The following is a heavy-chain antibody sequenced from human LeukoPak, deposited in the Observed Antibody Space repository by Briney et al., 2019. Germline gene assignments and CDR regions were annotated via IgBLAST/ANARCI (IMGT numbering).Heavy chain of an antibody. CDR1: GGSISSSGYY. V-gene: IGHV4-39*01. Sequence: QPSETLSLTCTVSGGSISSSGYYWGWIRQPPGKGLEWIGSIYYSGSTYYNPSLKSRVTISVDTSKNQFSLKLSSVTAADTAVYYCARRRSPHYFDYWGQGTLVTVSS. CDR2: IYYSGST. J-gene: IGHJ4*02. CDR3: ARRRSPHYFDY.